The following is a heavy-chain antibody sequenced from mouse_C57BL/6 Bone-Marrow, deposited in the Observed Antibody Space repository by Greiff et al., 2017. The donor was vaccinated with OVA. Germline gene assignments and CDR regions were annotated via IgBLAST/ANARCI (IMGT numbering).Heavy chain of an antibody. CDR2: IRNKANGYTT. J-gene: IGHJ1*03. CDR1: GFTFTDYY. Sequence: EVKLVESGGGLVQPGGSLSLSCAASGFTFTDYYMSWVRQPPGKALEWLGFIRNKANGYTTEYSASVKGRFTISRDNSQSILYLQMNALRAEDSATYYCARSSTTVVAHWYFDVWGTGTTVTVSS. D-gene: IGHD1-1*01. CDR3: ARSSTTVVAHWYFDV. V-gene: IGHV7-3*01.